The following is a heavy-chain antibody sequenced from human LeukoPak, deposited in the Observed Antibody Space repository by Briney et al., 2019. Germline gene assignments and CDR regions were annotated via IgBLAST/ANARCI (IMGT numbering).Heavy chain of an antibody. Sequence: EASVKVSCKASGYKFTDDYMHWVRQAPGQGLGFMGWINPDSGFTNYAQKFKGRVTMTRDTSISTAYLEVRSLTSDDTAVYYCAPTAEAYTSWWKVWGQGTLVTVSS. V-gene: IGHV1-2*02. CDR2: INPDSGFT. J-gene: IGHJ4*02. D-gene: IGHD3-16*01. CDR1: GYKFTDDY. CDR3: APTAEAYTSWWKV.